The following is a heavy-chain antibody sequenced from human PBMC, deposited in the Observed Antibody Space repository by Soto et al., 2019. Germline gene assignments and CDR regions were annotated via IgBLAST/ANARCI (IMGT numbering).Heavy chain of an antibody. CDR2: INAGNGNT. CDR1: VYTFTSYA. D-gene: IGHD4-17*01. J-gene: IGHJ4*02. Sequence: AGKLSCEASVYTFTSYAMHWVRQAPGQRLEWMGWINAGNGNTKYSQKFQGRVTITRDTSASTAYMELSSLRSEDTAVYYCARSVLGDYVHFAPVLWGPATLVTLSS. V-gene: IGHV1-3*01. CDR3: ARSVLGDYVHFAPVL.